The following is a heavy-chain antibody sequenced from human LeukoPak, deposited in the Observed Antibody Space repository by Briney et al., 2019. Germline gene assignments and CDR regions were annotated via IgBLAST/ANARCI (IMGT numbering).Heavy chain of an antibody. D-gene: IGHD4-11*01. V-gene: IGHV3-11*01. CDR2: ISSSGSTI. CDR1: GFTFSDYY. J-gene: IGHJ6*03. CDR3: ARARLQSNYYYMDV. Sequence: PGGSLRLSCAASGFTFSDYYMSWIRQAPGKGLEWVSYISSSGSTIYYADSVKGRFTISRDNAKNSLYLQMNSLRAEDTAVYYCARARLQSNYYYMDVWGKGTTVTVSS.